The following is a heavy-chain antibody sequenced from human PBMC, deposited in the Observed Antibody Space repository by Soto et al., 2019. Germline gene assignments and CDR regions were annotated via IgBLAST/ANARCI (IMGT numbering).Heavy chain of an antibody. CDR2: IKQDGSEK. J-gene: IGHJ6*02. CDR1: GFTFSSYW. V-gene: IGHV3-7*05. D-gene: IGHD3-22*01. CDR3: ARDYYDSSGYYSGLPWDYYYYYGMDV. Sequence: GGSLRLSCAASGFTFSSYWMSWVRQAPGKGLEWVANIKQDGSEKYYVDSVKGRFTISRDNAKNSLYLQMNSLRAEDTAVYYCARDYYDSSGYYSGLPWDYYYYYGMDVWGQGTTVTVSS.